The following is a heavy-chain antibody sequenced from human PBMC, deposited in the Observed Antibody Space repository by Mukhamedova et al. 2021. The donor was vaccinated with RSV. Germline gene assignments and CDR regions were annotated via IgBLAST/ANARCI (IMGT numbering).Heavy chain of an antibody. V-gene: IGHV1-46*01. CDR3: ARDLGPIADGTPGPDY. CDR2: ISPSGGTT. D-gene: IGHD6-13*01. Sequence: GLEWMGIISPSGGTTSYAQKFQGRVTMTRDTSTTTVYMELSSLKSDDTAVYYCARDLGPIADGTPGPDYWGQGNLVTVSS. J-gene: IGHJ4*02.